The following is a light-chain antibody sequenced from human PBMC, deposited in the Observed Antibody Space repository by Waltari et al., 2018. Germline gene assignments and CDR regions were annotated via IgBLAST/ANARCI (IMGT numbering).Light chain of an antibody. CDR3: YSSDSTGLRV. V-gene: IGLV3-10*01. CDR1: ELPRKY. Sequence: SELTQPPSVSVSPGQTARITCSGHELPRKYAYWFQQKSGQAPRLVIYEDTKRPSGIPERFSGSSSGTVATLTITGAQVDDEADYYCYSSDSTGLRVFGGGTTVVVL. J-gene: IGLJ1*01. CDR2: EDT.